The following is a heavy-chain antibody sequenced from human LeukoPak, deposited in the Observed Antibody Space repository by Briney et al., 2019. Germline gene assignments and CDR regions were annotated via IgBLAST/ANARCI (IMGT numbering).Heavy chain of an antibody. CDR1: GFTFSSYA. CDR3: ARGIAVAGRFDY. D-gene: IGHD6-19*01. J-gene: IGHJ4*02. Sequence: GGSLRLSCAASGFTFSSYAMSWVRQAPGKGLEWVSAISGSGGGTYYADSVKGRFTISRDNSKNTVYLEMNSLRDEDTAVYYCARGIAVAGRFDYWGQGTLVTVSS. V-gene: IGHV3-23*01. CDR2: ISGSGGGT.